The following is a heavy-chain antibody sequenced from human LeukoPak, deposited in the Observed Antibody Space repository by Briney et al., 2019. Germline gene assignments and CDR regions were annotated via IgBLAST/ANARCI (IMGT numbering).Heavy chain of an antibody. CDR1: GGSFSGYY. Sequence: SETLSLTCAVYGGSFSGYYWSWIRQPPGKGLEWIGEINHSGSTNYNPSLKSRVTISVDTSKNQFSLKLSSVTAADTAVYYCARGRGYCSSTSCYSNYYYYYGMDVWGQGTTVTVSS. D-gene: IGHD2-2*02. J-gene: IGHJ6*02. CDR3: ARGRGYCSSTSCYSNYYYYYGMDV. CDR2: INHSGST. V-gene: IGHV4-34*01.